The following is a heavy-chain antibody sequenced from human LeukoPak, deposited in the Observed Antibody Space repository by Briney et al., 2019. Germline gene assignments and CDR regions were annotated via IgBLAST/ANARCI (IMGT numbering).Heavy chain of an antibody. Sequence: PSETLSLTCTVSGGSISSYYWSWIRQPPGKGLEWIGYIYYSGSTNYNPSLKSRVTISVDTSKNQFSLKLSSVTAADTAVYYCASPGEYSSGWYPLWGQGTLVTVSS. D-gene: IGHD6-19*01. CDR3: ASPGEYSSGWYPL. CDR2: IYYSGST. CDR1: GGSISSYY. J-gene: IGHJ4*02. V-gene: IGHV4-59*08.